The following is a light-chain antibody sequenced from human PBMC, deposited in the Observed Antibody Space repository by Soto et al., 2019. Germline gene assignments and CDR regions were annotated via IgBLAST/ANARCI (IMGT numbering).Light chain of an antibody. V-gene: IGLV2-11*01. J-gene: IGLJ2*01. CDR2: DVA. CDR1: SGDVGGYNY. Sequence: QSALTQPRSVSGSPGQSVTISCTGTSGDVGGYNYVSWYQHHPGKAPRLLIYDVAKRPSGVPDRFSASKSGNTASLTISGLQAEDEAYFYCCSYADSNILVFGGVTKLTVL. CDR3: CSYADSNILV.